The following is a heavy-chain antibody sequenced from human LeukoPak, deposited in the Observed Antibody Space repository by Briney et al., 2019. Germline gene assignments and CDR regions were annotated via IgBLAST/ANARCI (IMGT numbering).Heavy chain of an antibody. Sequence: GGSLRLSCAVSGFTVSSSYMSWVRQAPGKGLEWVSIIYTGGNTYYADSVKGRFTISRDNSKNTLYLQMNSLRAEDTAVYYCARLAAINGMDVWGQGTTVTVSS. CDR2: IYTGGNT. V-gene: IGHV3-66*04. CDR3: ARLAAINGMDV. D-gene: IGHD2-2*02. J-gene: IGHJ6*02. CDR1: GFTVSSSY.